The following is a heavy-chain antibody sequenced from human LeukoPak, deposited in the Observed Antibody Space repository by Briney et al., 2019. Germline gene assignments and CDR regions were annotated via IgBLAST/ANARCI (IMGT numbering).Heavy chain of an antibody. D-gene: IGHD5-18*01. CDR1: GGSISSDSYH. J-gene: IGHJ4*02. CDR3: ARHRSGGYTYGVLDY. CDR2: NYYSGNT. Sequence: SETLSLTCTVSGGSISSDSYHWGWIRQPPEMGLEWIGSNYYSGNTYYNPSLKSRVTMSVDTSKNQFSLKLSSVTAADTAVYYCARHRSGGYTYGVLDYWGQGTLVTVSS. V-gene: IGHV4-39*01.